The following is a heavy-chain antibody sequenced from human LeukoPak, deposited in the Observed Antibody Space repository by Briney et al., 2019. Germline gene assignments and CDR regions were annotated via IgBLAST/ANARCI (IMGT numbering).Heavy chain of an antibody. D-gene: IGHD3/OR15-3a*01. CDR1: GFTFSNAW. CDR3: TAGTGRSDFDY. V-gene: IGHV3-15*01. CDR2: IKRKGDDGTI. Sequence: KPGGSLRLSCAASGFTFSNAWMSWVRQAPGRGLEWVGRIKRKGDDGTIDYAAPVKGRLSISRDDSKNTLYLQMNSLKSEDTAVYYCTAGTGRSDFDYWGQGTLVTVPS. J-gene: IGHJ4*02.